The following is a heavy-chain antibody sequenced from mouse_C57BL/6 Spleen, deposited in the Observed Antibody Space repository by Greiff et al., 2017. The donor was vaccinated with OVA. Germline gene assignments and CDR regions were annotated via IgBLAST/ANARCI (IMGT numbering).Heavy chain of an antibody. D-gene: IGHD1-1*01. CDR3: ARGRGYSPFAY. CDR1: GYSITSGYD. J-gene: IGHJ3*01. Sequence: EVMLVESGPGMVKPSQSLSLTCTVTGYSITSGYDWHWIRHFPGNKLEWMGYISYSGSTNYNPSLKSRISITHDTSKNHFFLKLNSVTTEDTATYYCARGRGYSPFAYWGQGTLVTVSA. V-gene: IGHV3-1*01. CDR2: ISYSGST.